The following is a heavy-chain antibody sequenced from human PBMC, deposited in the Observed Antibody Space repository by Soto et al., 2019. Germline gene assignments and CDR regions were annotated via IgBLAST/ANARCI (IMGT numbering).Heavy chain of an antibody. CDR2: MRHSGGS. J-gene: IGHJ3*02. D-gene: IGHD1-1*01. CDR1: GGSVSSGSYY. V-gene: IGHV4-34*01. Sequence: QVQLQQWGAGLLKPSETLSLTCAVYGGSVSSGSYYWSWIRQPPGKGLEWIGEMRHSGGSHFNPSLKSQVTISVDTSKNQFSLKMSSVTAADTALYYCARVERGTATTVVDAFDIWGPGTMVTVSS. CDR3: ARVERGTATTVVDAFDI.